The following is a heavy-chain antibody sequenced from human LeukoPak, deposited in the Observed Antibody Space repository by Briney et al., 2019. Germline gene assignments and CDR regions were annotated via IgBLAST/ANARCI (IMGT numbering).Heavy chain of an antibody. D-gene: IGHD6-13*01. Sequence: PGGSLRLSCAASGFTFSSYGMHWVRQAPGKGLEWVSAISGSGGSTYYADSAKGRFTISRDNSKNTLYLQMNSLRVEDTAVYYCAKEGGLRSSWSFDFWGQGILVIVSS. J-gene: IGHJ4*02. CDR1: GFTFSSYG. V-gene: IGHV3-23*01. CDR3: AKEGGLRSSWSFDF. CDR2: ISGSGGST.